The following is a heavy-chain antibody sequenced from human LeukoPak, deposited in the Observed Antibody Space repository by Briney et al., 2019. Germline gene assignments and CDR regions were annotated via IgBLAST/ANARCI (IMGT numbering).Heavy chain of an antibody. D-gene: IGHD3-10*01. CDR3: ARGSRIYYGSGSYSAWFDP. J-gene: IGHJ5*02. V-gene: IGHV4-34*01. CDR1: GGSFSGYY. Sequence: PSETLSLTCAVYGGSFSGYYWSWIRQPPGKGLEWIGEINHSGSTNYNPSLKSRVTISVDTSKNQFSLKLSSVTAADTAMYYCARGSRIYYGSGSYSAWFDPWGQGTLVTVSS. CDR2: INHSGST.